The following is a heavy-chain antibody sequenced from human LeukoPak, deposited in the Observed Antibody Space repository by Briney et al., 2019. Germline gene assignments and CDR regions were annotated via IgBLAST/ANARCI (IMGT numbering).Heavy chain of an antibody. Sequence: SETLSLTCAVYGGSFSGYYWSWIRQPPGKGLEWIGEINHSGSTNYNPSLKSRVTISVDTSKNQSSLKLSSVTAADTAVYYCARGEGRPFDYWGQGTLVTVSS. J-gene: IGHJ4*02. V-gene: IGHV4-34*01. CDR3: ARGEGRPFDY. CDR2: INHSGST. CDR1: GGSFSGYY. D-gene: IGHD3-10*01.